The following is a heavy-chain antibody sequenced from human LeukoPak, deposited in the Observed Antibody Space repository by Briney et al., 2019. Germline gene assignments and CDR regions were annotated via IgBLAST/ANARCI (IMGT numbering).Heavy chain of an antibody. V-gene: IGHV4-30-2*01. CDR1: GGSISSGGYS. CDR3: ARASRPTYGGNSRFDY. CDR2: IYHSGST. Sequence: SQTLSLTCAVSGGSISSGGYSWSWIRQPPGKGLEWIGYIYHSGSTYYNPSLKSRVTISVDTSKNQFSLKLSSVTAADTAVYYCARASRPTYGGNSRFDYWGQGTLVTVSS. J-gene: IGHJ4*02. D-gene: IGHD4-23*01.